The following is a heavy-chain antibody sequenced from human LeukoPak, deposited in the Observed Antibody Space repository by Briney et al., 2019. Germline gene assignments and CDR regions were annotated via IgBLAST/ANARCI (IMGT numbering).Heavy chain of an antibody. CDR2: INHSGST. J-gene: IGHJ4*02. Sequence: PSETLSLTCAVYGGSFSGYYWSWIRQPPGKGLEWIGEINHSGSTNYNPSLKSRVTISVDTSKNQFSLKLSSVTAADTAVYYCARGRFVYDYVWGSYRSWGYWGQGTLVTVSS. V-gene: IGHV4-34*01. CDR3: ARGRFVYDYVWGSYRSWGY. D-gene: IGHD3-16*02. CDR1: GGSFSGYY.